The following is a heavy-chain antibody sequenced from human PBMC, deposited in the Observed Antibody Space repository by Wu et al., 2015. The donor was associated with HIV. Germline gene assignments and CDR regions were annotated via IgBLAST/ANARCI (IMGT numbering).Heavy chain of an antibody. CDR2: INPNSGGT. CDR3: ASHSSGWYYYYGMDV. J-gene: IGHJ6*02. Sequence: QVQLLQSGAVVKRPGSSVRVSCKASGATFSSYALSWVRQAPGQGLEWMGWINPNSGGTNYAQKFQGRVTMTRDTSISTAYMELSRLRSDDTAVYYCASHSSGWYYYYGMDVWGQGTTVTVSS. CDR1: GATFSSYA. V-gene: IGHV1-2*02. D-gene: IGHD6-19*01.